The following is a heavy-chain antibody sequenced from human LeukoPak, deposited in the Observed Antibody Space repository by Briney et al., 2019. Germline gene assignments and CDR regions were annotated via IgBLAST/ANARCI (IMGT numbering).Heavy chain of an antibody. Sequence: SETLSPTCTVFGGSMSSSSYYWGWIRQPPGKGLEWIGSIYHSGSTYYNPSLKSRVTISVDTSKNQFSLKLSSVTAADTAVYYCARNIDLDYWGQGTLVTVSS. CDR2: IYHSGST. D-gene: IGHD2/OR15-2a*01. V-gene: IGHV4-39*07. CDR3: ARNIDLDY. CDR1: GGSMSSSSYY. J-gene: IGHJ4*02.